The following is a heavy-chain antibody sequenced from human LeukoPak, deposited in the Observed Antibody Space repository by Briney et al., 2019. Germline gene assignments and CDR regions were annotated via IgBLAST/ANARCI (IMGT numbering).Heavy chain of an antibody. CDR1: GFTFSSYA. CDR2: ISYDGSNK. D-gene: IGHD3-9*01. V-gene: IGHV3-30-3*01. CDR3: ARQEKYYDILTGYLQDAFDI. Sequence: PGGSLRLSCAASGFTFSSYAMHWVRQAPGKGLEWVAVISYDGSNKYYADSAKGRFTISRDNSKNTLYLQMNSLRAEDTAVYYCARQEKYYDILTGYLQDAFDIWGQGTMVTVSS. J-gene: IGHJ3*02.